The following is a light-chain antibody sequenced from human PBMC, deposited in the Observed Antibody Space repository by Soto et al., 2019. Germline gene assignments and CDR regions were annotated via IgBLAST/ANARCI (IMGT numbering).Light chain of an antibody. CDR1: SSNIGGNT. CDR3: AAWDDRLSDLL. Sequence: QSVLTQPPSASGTPGQRVTFSCSGSSSNIGGNTVHWYQQFPGTAPKVLIYSNYQRPSGVPDRFSGSKSGTSASLAISGLQSEDEADYYCAAWDDRLSDLLFGGGTKLTVL. V-gene: IGLV1-44*01. CDR2: SNY. J-gene: IGLJ2*01.